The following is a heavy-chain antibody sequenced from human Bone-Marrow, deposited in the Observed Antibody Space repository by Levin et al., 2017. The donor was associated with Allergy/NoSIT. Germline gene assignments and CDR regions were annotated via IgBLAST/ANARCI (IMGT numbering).Heavy chain of an antibody. CDR2: IHSFGST. D-gene: IGHD3-10*01. Sequence: PGGSLRLSCVVSGFTISNNYMSWVRQASGKGLEWVAVIHSFGSTNYADSVKGRFTISRANSENTLYLQMNSLRAEDTAIYYCARLDFNYGSYYWGQGTLVTVSS. J-gene: IGHJ4*02. CDR3: ARLDFNYGSYY. CDR1: GFTISNNY. V-gene: IGHV3-66*04.